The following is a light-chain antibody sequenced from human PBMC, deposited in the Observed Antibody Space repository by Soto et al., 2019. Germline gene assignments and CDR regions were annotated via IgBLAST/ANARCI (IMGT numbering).Light chain of an antibody. CDR3: QQYNSYWT. V-gene: IGKV1-5*03. CDR1: QSISSW. CDR2: KAS. J-gene: IGKJ1*01. Sequence: DIQMTQSPSTLSASVGDRVTITCRASQSISSWLAWYQQKPGKAPKLLIYKASSLESGVPSRFSGSGSGKEFTLTISSLQPDDFATYYCQQYNSYWTVGQGTKVEIK.